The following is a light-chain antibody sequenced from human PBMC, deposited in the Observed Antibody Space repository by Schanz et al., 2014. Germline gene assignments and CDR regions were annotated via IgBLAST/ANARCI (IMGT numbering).Light chain of an antibody. CDR2: EVS. J-gene: IGLJ1*01. V-gene: IGLV2-18*02. CDR3: SSYASTTTLV. CDR1: SSDVGRYNR. Sequence: QSVLTQPPSVSGSPGQSVTISCTGSSSDVGRYNRVSWFQQPPGTAPKLMIYEVSKRPSGVPDRFSGSKSGNTASLTVSGLQAEDEADYYCSSYASTTTLVFGTGTKLTVL.